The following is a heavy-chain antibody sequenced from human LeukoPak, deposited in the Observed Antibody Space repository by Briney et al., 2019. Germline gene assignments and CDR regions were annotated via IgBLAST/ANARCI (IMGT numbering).Heavy chain of an antibody. CDR2: ISGSGDST. V-gene: IGHV3-23*01. CDR3: AKDWTISAGPNRH. Sequence: GGSLRLSCAGSGFSFSSYAMSWVRQTPGKGLEWVSVISGSGDSTHYGDSVKGRFTISRDNSKNTLYLQMSSLRGEDTATYYCAKDWTISAGPNRHWGQGTLVTVSS. CDR1: GFSFSSYA. D-gene: IGHD3-10*01. J-gene: IGHJ4*02.